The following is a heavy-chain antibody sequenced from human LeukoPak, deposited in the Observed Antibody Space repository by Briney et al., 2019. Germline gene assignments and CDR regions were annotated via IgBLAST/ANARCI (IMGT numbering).Heavy chain of an antibody. J-gene: IGHJ5*02. CDR1: GYIFTNYY. V-gene: IGHV1-46*01. CDR3: ASSWPKLHSWFDP. CDR2: INPSGGST. Sequence: ASVKVSCKASGYIFTNYYMHWVRQAPGQGLEWMGIINPSGGSTAYAHKFQGRVTMTNDTSTSTVYMELSSLRSEDTAVYYCASSWPKLHSWFDPWGQGTLVTVSS. D-gene: IGHD1-1*01.